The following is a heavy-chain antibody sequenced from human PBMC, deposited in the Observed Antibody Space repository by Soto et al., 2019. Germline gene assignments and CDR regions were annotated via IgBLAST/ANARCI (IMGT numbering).Heavy chain of an antibody. J-gene: IGHJ4*02. CDR1: GGTFSSYA. CDR3: ARVKWNYNWNYGGYFDY. CDR2: IIPIFGTA. D-gene: IGHD1-7*01. Sequence: SVKVSCKASGGTFSSYAISWVRQAPGQGLEWMGGIIPIFGTANYAQKFQGRVTITADESTSTAYMELSSLRSEDTAVYYCARVKWNYNWNYGGYFDYWGQGTLVTVSS. V-gene: IGHV1-69*13.